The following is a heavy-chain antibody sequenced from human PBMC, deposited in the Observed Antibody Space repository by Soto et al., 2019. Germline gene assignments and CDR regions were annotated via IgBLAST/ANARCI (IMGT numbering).Heavy chain of an antibody. CDR3: ATRYDFWSGYYTEGGAFDI. CDR1: GGSFSGYY. Sequence: SETLSLTCAVYGGSFSGYYWSWIRQPPGKGLEWIGEINHSGSTNYNPSLKSRVTISVDTSKNQFSLKLSSVTAADTAVYYCATRYDFWSGYYTEGGAFDIWGQGTMVTVSS. CDR2: INHSGST. J-gene: IGHJ3*02. D-gene: IGHD3-3*01. V-gene: IGHV4-34*01.